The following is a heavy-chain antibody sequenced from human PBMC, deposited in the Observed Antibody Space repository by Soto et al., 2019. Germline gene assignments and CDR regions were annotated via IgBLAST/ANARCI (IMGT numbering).Heavy chain of an antibody. Sequence: VKVSCKASGGTFSSYTISWVRQAPGQGLEWMGRIIPILGIANYAQKFQGRVTITADKSTSTAYMELSSLRSEDTAVYYCARGVEEYSSGWYHPYYYYGMDVWGQGTTVTVSS. J-gene: IGHJ6*02. CDR1: GGTFSSYT. V-gene: IGHV1-69*02. CDR3: ARGVEEYSSGWYHPYYYYGMDV. CDR2: IIPILGIA. D-gene: IGHD6-19*01.